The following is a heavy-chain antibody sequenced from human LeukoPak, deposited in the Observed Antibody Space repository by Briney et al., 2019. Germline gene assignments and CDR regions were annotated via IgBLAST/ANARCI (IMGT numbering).Heavy chain of an antibody. J-gene: IGHJ4*02. V-gene: IGHV3-33*01. CDR2: IRYDGSNK. D-gene: IGHD4-17*01. CDR3: ARDGGYGDHFYFDY. Sequence: GGSLRLSCAASGFTFSSYGMHWVRQAPGKGLEWVAVIRYDGSNKYYADSVKGRFTISRDNSKNTLYLQMNSLRAEDTAVHYCARDGGYGDHFYFDYWGQGTLVTVSS. CDR1: GFTFSSYG.